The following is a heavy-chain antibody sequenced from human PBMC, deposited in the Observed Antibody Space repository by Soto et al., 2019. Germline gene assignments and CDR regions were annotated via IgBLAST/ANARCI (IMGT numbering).Heavy chain of an antibody. CDR1: GGTFSSYA. CDR3: AAPGVNFDY. J-gene: IGHJ4*02. Sequence: SVKVSCKASGGTFSSYAISRLRQAPGQRLEWMGGIIPSCGTANYAQKFQDRVTITGDMSTNTAYMELSSLRSEDTAVYYCAAPGVNFDYWGQGTVLTVSS. V-gene: IGHV1-69*06. CDR2: IIPSCGTA. D-gene: IGHD2-8*01.